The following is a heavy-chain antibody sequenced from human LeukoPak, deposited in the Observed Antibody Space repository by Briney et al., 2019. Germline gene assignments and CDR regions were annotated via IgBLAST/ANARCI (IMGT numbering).Heavy chain of an antibody. Sequence: SETLSLTCTVSGDSIRSNTNYWGWIRQPPGKGLEWIGSIYYSGSTYYNPSLKSRVTISVDTSKNQFSLKMRSVTAADTAVYYCARVAGGDWGQGTLVTVSS. J-gene: IGHJ4*02. CDR1: GDSIRSNTNY. D-gene: IGHD6-19*01. CDR3: ARVAGGD. CDR2: IYYSGST. V-gene: IGHV4-39*07.